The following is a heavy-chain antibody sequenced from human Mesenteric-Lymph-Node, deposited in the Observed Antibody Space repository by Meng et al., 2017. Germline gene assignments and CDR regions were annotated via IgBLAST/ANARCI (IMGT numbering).Heavy chain of an antibody. J-gene: IGHJ5*02. CDR1: GFTFSDYY. V-gene: IGHV3-43*02. Sequence: EGQLVEAGGGLVKPGGFLRLSCAASGFTFSDYYMSCIRQAPGKGLEWVSLITWGGVASFYADSVSGRFTISRDDSKNSLYLQMTSLRPDDTALYYCVRAGCGGDCHSGWFDPWGQGTLVTVSS. CDR3: VRAGCGGDCHSGWFDP. D-gene: IGHD2-21*02. CDR2: ITWGGVAS.